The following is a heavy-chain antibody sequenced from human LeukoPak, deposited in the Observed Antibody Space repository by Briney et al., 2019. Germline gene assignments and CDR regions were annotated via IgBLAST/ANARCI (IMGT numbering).Heavy chain of an antibody. CDR3: ARDSHKFDSSGYCPDAFDI. CDR2: ISSSGSSI. J-gene: IGHJ3*02. Sequence: GRSLRLSCAASGLTFSSYEMNWVRQAPGKGLEWVSYISSSGSSIYYADSVKGRFTISRDNAKKSLYLQMHSLRAEDTAVYYCARDSHKFDSSGYCPDAFDIWGQGTMVTVSS. V-gene: IGHV3-48*03. D-gene: IGHD3-22*01. CDR1: GLTFSSYE.